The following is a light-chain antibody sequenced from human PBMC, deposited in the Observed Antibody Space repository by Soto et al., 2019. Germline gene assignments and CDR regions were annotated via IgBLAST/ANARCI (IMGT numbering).Light chain of an antibody. CDR2: AAS. J-gene: IGKJ1*01. Sequence: EIVMTQSPATLSVSPGDRATLSCRASQSVSSHLAWYQQKPGQAPRLLIYAASTMDTGIPARFSGGGSGTEFTLTISSLQSEDFAIYYCQHYYNWPPWTFGQGTKVEIK. CDR1: QSVSSH. CDR3: QHYYNWPPWT. V-gene: IGKV3-15*01.